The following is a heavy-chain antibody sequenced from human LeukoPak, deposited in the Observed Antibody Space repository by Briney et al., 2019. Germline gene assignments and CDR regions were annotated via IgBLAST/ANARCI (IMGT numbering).Heavy chain of an antibody. CDR1: GITVSNYC. J-gene: IGHJ4*02. Sequence: GVFLRLSCAVSGITVSNYCMSWVRQAPGKGLEWVAGISDSCGRTKYADSVKGRFTISRDNPKNTLYLQMNSLRVEDTAVYFCAKRGVVIRVILVGFHKEAYYFDSWGQGALVTVSS. CDR3: AKRGVVIRVILVGFHKEAYYFDS. V-gene: IGHV3-23*01. CDR2: ISDSCGRT. D-gene: IGHD3-22*01.